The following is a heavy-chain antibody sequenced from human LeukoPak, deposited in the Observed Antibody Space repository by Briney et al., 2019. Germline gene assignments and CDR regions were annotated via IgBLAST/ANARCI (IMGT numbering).Heavy chain of an antibody. J-gene: IGHJ4*02. D-gene: IGHD3-3*01. V-gene: IGHV1-69*01. Sequence: SVKVSCKASRGTFSSYAISWVRQAPGQELELMGGMIPIFGTANYAQKFQGRVTITADESTSTAYMELSSLRSEDTAVYYCAWGGLRFLEWLEFDYWGQGTLVTVSS. CDR3: AWGGLRFLEWLEFDY. CDR2: MIPIFGTA. CDR1: RGTFSSYA.